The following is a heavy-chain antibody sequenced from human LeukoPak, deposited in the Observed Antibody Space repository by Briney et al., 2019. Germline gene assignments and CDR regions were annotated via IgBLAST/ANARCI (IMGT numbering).Heavy chain of an antibody. CDR2: INHSGST. V-gene: IGHV4-34*01. CDR1: GGSFSGYY. J-gene: IGHJ6*03. CDR3: ARGGIKLWNYYYYMDV. D-gene: IGHD5-18*01. Sequence: SETLSLTCAVYGGSFSGYYWSWIRQPPGKGLEWIGEINHSGSTNYNPSLKSRVTISVDTSKNQFSLKLSSVTAADTAVYYCARGGIKLWNYYYYMDVWGKGTTVTVSS.